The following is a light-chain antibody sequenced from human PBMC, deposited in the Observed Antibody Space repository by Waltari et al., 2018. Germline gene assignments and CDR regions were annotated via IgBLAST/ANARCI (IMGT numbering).Light chain of an antibody. CDR2: AAS. Sequence: DIQLTHSPSFLPASVIDRVSVTCRARQDISTLLVWYQQLPGTAPKVLFHAASSLGSGVPSRCSGSGSGTEFTLTISSLQPEDFATYYWQQLSDFPYTFGQGTKLEIK. CDR3: QQLSDFPYT. V-gene: IGKV1-9*01. CDR1: QDISTL. J-gene: IGKJ2*01.